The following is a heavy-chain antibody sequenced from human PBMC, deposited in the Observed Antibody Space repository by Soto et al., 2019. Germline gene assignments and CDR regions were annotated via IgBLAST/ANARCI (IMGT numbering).Heavy chain of an antibody. Sequence: SETLSLTCTVSGGYISGSTSYWGWIRQPPGKGLEWIGNIYYSGNTYYHPSLKSRLTISLDTSKNQFSLILSSVTAADTAVYYCVSRRDGYNLFTDYWGQGTLVTV. J-gene: IGHJ4*02. CDR3: VSRRDGYNLFTDY. V-gene: IGHV4-39*01. CDR2: IYYSGNT. D-gene: IGHD5-12*01. CDR1: GGYISGSTSY.